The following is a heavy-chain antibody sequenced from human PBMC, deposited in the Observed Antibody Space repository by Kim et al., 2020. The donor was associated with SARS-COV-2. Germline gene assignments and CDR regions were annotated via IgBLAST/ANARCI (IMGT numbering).Heavy chain of an antibody. D-gene: IGHD1-7*01. Sequence: SQTLSLTCAISGDSVSSNSAAWNWIRQSPSRGLEWLGRTYYRSKWYNDYAVSVKSRITINPDTSKNQFSLQLNSVTPEDTAVYYCARDGRHITGTGYGMDVWGQGTTVTVSS. J-gene: IGHJ6*02. CDR2: TYYRSKWYN. CDR3: ARDGRHITGTGYGMDV. V-gene: IGHV6-1*01. CDR1: GDSVSSNSAA.